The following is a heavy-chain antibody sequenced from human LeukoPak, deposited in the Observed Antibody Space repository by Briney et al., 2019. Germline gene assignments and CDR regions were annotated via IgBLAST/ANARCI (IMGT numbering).Heavy chain of an antibody. CDR1: GFTFSSYA. J-gene: IGHJ4*02. Sequence: GGSLRLSCAASGFTFSSYAMSWVRQAPGKGLEWVSAISGSGGSTYYADSVKGRFTISRDNSKSTLYLQMNSLRAEDTAVYYCARDPLEYSSSSRFDYWGQGTLVTVSS. V-gene: IGHV3-23*01. CDR2: ISGSGGST. D-gene: IGHD6-6*01. CDR3: ARDPLEYSSSSRFDY.